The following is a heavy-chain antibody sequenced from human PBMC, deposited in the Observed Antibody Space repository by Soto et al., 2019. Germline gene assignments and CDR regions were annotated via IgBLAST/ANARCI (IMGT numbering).Heavy chain of an antibody. D-gene: IGHD3-3*01. V-gene: IGHV4-59*13. CDR1: GGSISSYY. J-gene: IGHJ5*02. CDR2: IYYSGST. Sequence: QVQLQESGPGLVKPSETLSLTCTVSGGSISSYYWSWIRQPPGKGLEWIGYIYYSGSTNYNPSLKSRVTISVDTSKNPFSLKLSSVTAADTAVYYCARVLFGRGNWFEPWGQGTLVTVSS. CDR3: ARVLFGRGNWFEP.